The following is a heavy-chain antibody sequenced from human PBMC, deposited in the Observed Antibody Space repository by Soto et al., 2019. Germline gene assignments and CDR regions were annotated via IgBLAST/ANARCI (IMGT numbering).Heavy chain of an antibody. J-gene: IGHJ4*02. CDR3: ARLPPLEGRYYFEY. CDR2: INQDGSGK. D-gene: IGHD2-2*01. CDR1: GFTFSDYW. V-gene: IGHV3-7*01. Sequence: EVQLVESGGGLVQPGGSLGLSCAASGFTFSDYWMSWVRQTPGKGLEWLANINQDGSGKYYVDSVKGRFTISRDNAKNSLYLQVNSLRAEDTAVYYCARLPPLEGRYYFEYWGQGTLVTVSS.